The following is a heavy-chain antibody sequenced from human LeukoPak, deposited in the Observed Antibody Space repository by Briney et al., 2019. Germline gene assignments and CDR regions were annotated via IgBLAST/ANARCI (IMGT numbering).Heavy chain of an antibody. J-gene: IGHJ4*02. CDR1: GFTFSDYY. CDR2: ISSSGSTI. D-gene: IGHD3-10*01. Sequence: GGSLRLSCAASGFTFSDYYMSWIRQAPGKGLEWVSYISSSGSTIYYADSVKGRFTISKDNAKNSLYLQMNSLRAEDTAVYYCASLNLLLWFGDDYWGQGTLVTVSS. CDR3: ASLNLLLWFGDDY. V-gene: IGHV3-11*04.